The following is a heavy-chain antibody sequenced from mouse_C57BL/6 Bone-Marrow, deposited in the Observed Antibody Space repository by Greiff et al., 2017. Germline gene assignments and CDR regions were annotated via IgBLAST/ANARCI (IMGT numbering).Heavy chain of an antibody. CDR2: IYPGGGYT. CDR1: GYTFTTYW. CDR3: ARWGAYYFDC. J-gene: IGHJ2*01. Sequence: VQLQQSGAELVRPGTSVKMSCKASGYTFTTYWIGWAKQRPGHGLEWIGDIYPGGGYTNYNEKFKGKATLTADKSSSTAYMQFSSLTSEDSAIYYCARWGAYYFDCWGQGTTLTVSS. V-gene: IGHV1-63*01.